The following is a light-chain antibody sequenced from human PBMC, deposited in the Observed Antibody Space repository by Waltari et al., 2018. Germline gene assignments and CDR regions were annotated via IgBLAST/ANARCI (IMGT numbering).Light chain of an antibody. CDR1: QSISSY. CDR3: QQSYSTPFT. Sequence: IQMTQSPSSLSASVGDSVTIPCRASQSISSYLNWYQQKPGKAPKLLIYAASSLQSGVPSRFSGSGFGTDFTLTISSLQPEDFATYYCQQSYSTPFTFGPGTKVDIK. CDR2: AAS. V-gene: IGKV1-39*01. J-gene: IGKJ3*01.